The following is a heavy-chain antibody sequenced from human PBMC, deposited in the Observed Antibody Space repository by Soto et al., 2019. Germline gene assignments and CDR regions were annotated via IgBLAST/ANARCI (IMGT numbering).Heavy chain of an antibody. CDR1: GVTFSSYA. J-gene: IGHJ4*02. D-gene: IGHD1-7*01. CDR2: IKSKTDGGTT. Sequence: GGSLRLSCAASGVTFSSYAMSWVRQAPGKGLEWVGRIKSKTDGGTTDYAAPVKGRFTISRDDSKNTLYLQMNSLKTEDTAVYYCTTGRGITGTSHYWGQGTLVTVSS. V-gene: IGHV3-15*01. CDR3: TTGRGITGTSHY.